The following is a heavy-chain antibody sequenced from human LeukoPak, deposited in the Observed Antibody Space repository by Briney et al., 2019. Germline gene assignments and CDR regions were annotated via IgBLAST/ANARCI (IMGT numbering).Heavy chain of an antibody. CDR2: ISAYNGNT. J-gene: IGHJ6*04. CDR3: AGGSIVGATPRFDP. CDR1: GYTFTSYG. D-gene: IGHD1-26*01. Sequence: ASVKVSCKASGYTFTSYGISWVRQAPGQGLEWMGWISAYNGNTNYAQKLQGRVTMTTDTSTSPAYMELRSLRSDDTAVYYCAGGSIVGATPRFDPWGKGTTVTISS. V-gene: IGHV1-18*01.